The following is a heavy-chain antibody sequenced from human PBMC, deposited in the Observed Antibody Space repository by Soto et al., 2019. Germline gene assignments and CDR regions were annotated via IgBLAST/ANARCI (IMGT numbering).Heavy chain of an antibody. D-gene: IGHD6-19*01. Sequence: EVQLVESGGGLVKPGGSLRLSCAASGVTFSTYAMSWVRQAPGKGLEWVSAISRSGGSTYYADSVKDRFTVSRDNPENMLYLQKNSLRAEITAVYFCAKGSASSYYFDSWGQGTLVTVSS. CDR2: ISRSGGST. CDR3: AKGSASSYYFDS. V-gene: IGHV3-23*04. CDR1: GVTFSTYA. J-gene: IGHJ4*02.